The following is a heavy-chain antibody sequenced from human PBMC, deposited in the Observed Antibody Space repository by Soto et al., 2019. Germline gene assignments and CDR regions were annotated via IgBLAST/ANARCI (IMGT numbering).Heavy chain of an antibody. Sequence: SETLSLTCTVSGGSISSGDYYWSWIRQPPGKGLEWIGYTYYSGSTYYNPSLKSRVTISVDTSKNQFSLKLSSVTAADTAVYYCASASSGWYGVSGMDVWGQGTTVTVSS. J-gene: IGHJ6*02. V-gene: IGHV4-30-4*01. CDR2: TYYSGST. CDR3: ASASSGWYGVSGMDV. CDR1: GGSISSGDYY. D-gene: IGHD6-19*01.